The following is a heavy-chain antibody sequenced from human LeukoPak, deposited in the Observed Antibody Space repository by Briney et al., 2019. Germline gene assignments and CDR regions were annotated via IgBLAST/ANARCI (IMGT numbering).Heavy chain of an antibody. CDR3: ARESVYCSGTSCPFDY. J-gene: IGHJ4*02. V-gene: IGHV3-30*03. CDR1: GFTFSRNG. Sequence: GGSLRLSCAASGFTFSRNGMHWVRQAPGKGLEWVAVISYDGSNKYYADSVKGRFTISRDSAKNTLYLQMNSLRAEDTAVYYCARESVYCSGTSCPFDYWGQGTLVTVSS. D-gene: IGHD2-2*01. CDR2: ISYDGSNK.